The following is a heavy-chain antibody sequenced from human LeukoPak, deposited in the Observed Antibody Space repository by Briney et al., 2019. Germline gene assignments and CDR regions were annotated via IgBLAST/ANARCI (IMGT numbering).Heavy chain of an antibody. CDR2: ISYDGSNK. CDR1: GFTFSSYA. D-gene: IGHD3-3*01. CDR3: TLSGYDFWSGYLRMSSLTGY. J-gene: IGHJ4*02. Sequence: GGSLRLSCAASGFTFSSYAMHWVRQAPGKGLEWVAVISYDGSNKYYADSVKGRFTTSRDNSKNTLYPQMNSLRAEDTAVYYCTLSGYDFWSGYLRMSSLTGYWGQGTLVTVSS. V-gene: IGHV3-30-3*01.